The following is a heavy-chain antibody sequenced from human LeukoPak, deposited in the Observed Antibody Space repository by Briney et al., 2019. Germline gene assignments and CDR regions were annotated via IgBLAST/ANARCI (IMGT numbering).Heavy chain of an antibody. CDR1: GYGFTTYW. CDR2: INPGNSDT. J-gene: IGHJ4*02. V-gene: IGHV5-51*01. D-gene: IGHD5-12*01. CDR3: ARQWLFDY. Sequence: GESLKISCKGSGYGFTTYWIAWVRQMPGKGLEWMGIINPGNSDTRYSPSFQGQVTISADKSISTAYLQWSSLMASDTAMCYCARQWLFDYWGQGTLVTVSS.